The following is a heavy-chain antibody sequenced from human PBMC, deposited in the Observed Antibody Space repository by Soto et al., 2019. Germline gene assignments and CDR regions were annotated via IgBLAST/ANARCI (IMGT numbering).Heavy chain of an antibody. V-gene: IGHV4-31*03. CDR2: IYYSGST. CDR1: GGSISSGGYY. D-gene: IGHD3-3*01. Sequence: PSETLSLTCSVSGGSISSGGYYWIWIRHHPGKGLEWIGYIYYSGSTYYNPSLKSRVTISVDTSKNQFSLKLSSVTAADTAVYYCARDLTPPKYYDFWSGYSTGWFDPWGQGTLVTVSS. J-gene: IGHJ5*02. CDR3: ARDLTPPKYYDFWSGYSTGWFDP.